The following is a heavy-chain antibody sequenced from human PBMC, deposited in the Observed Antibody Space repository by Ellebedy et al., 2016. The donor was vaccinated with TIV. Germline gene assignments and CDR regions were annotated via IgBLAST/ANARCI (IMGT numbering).Heavy chain of an antibody. J-gene: IGHJ6*02. Sequence: SETLSLTCAVSGSSISSYYWTWIRQPPGRGLEWLGYIYESGTTDYNPSLKSRVTMSIDASNNQFSLRLSSVTAADTAVYYCARSFFDLSSWYNNDFYYGMDLWGQGTTVTVSS. CDR2: IYESGTT. CDR3: ARSFFDLSSWYNNDFYYGMDL. D-gene: IGHD6-13*01. CDR1: GSSISSYY. V-gene: IGHV4-59*08.